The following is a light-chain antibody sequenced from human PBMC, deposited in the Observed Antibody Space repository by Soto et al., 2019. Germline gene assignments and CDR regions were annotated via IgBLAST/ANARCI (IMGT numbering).Light chain of an antibody. Sequence: EIQTTQSPSSLSASVGDRVTITCRASQSISTYVSWYQHRPGKAPKLLIYSASTLQSGVPPRFSGSGSGTDFTLTISSLQPEDFATYFCQQSFNTLTFGGGTNVEIE. CDR1: QSISTY. CDR2: SAS. J-gene: IGKJ4*01. CDR3: QQSFNTLT. V-gene: IGKV1-39*01.